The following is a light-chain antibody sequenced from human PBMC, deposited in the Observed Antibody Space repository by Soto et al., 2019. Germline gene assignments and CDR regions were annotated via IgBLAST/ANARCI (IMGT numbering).Light chain of an antibody. J-gene: IGKJ3*01. V-gene: IGKV2-28*01. Sequence: DIVMTQSPLSLPVTPGAPASISCRPSQSLLHNNGYHFLDWFLQKPGRSPQLLIYFVSNRSSGVPDRFSGCGSCTDFTLKISRVEAEDVGLSYCMQSQQAPRTFGTGTKVD. CDR3: MQSQQAPRT. CDR1: QSLLHNNGYHF. CDR2: FVS.